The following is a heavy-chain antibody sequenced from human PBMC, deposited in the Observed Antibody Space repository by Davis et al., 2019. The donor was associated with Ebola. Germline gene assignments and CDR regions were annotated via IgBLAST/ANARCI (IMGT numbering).Heavy chain of an antibody. CDR2: IIPILGIA. CDR3: ARGGYSGYDSHFDY. Sequence: SVKVSCKASGGTFSSYAISWVRQAPGQGLEWMGRIIPILGIANYAQKFQGRVTITADKSTSTAYMELSSLRSEDTAVYYCARGGYSGYDSHFDYWGQGTLVTVSS. CDR1: GGTFSSYA. D-gene: IGHD5-12*01. J-gene: IGHJ4*02. V-gene: IGHV1-69*04.